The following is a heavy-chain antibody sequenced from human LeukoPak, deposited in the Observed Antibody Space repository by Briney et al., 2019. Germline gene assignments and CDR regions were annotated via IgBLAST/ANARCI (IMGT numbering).Heavy chain of an antibody. D-gene: IGHD3-10*01. CDR3: ARDPGSGTPDLDY. V-gene: IGHV1-2*02. J-gene: IGHJ4*02. Sequence: ASVKVSCKASGYTFTGYYMHWVRQAPGQGLEWIGWINPNSGGTNYAQKFQGRVTMTRDTSISTAYMELSRLRSDDTAVYYCARDPGSGTPDLDYWGQGTLVTVSS. CDR1: GYTFTGYY. CDR2: INPNSGGT.